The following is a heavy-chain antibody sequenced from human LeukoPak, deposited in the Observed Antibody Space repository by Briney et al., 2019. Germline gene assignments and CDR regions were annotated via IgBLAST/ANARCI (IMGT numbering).Heavy chain of an antibody. V-gene: IGHV5-51*01. J-gene: IGHJ5*02. D-gene: IGHD2-15*01. CDR3: ARPGYCSGGSCANWFDP. CDR2: IYPGDSDT. Sequence: GESLKISCKGSGYSFTSYWISWVRQLPGKGLEWMGIIYPGDSDTRYSPSFQGQVTISADKSISTAYLQWSSLKASDTAMYYCARPGYCSGGSCANWFDPWGQGSLVTVSS. CDR1: GYSFTSYW.